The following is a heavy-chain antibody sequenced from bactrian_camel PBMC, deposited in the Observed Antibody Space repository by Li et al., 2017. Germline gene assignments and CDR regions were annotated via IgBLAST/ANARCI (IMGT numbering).Heavy chain of an antibody. CDR2: IWNDGSKT. V-gene: IGHV3-2*01. Sequence: HVQLVESGGGLVQPGGSLRLSCAASGFTFSNFYMSWVRQAPGKGLEWVSSIWNDGSKTDYGESVKGRFTASRDNAKNTVYLQMNSLKSEDTALYYCATMPPPWCAGGYCEVYELNYWGQGTQVTVS. CDR3: ATMPPPWCAGGYCEVYELNY. D-gene: IGHD2*01. CDR1: GFTFSNFY. J-gene: IGHJ4*01.